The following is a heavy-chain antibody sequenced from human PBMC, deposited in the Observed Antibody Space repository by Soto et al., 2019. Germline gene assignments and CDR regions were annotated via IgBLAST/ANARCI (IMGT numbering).Heavy chain of an antibody. CDR1: GFTFSSYS. V-gene: IGHV3-21*01. J-gene: IGHJ3*02. CDR2: ISSSSSYI. D-gene: IGHD6-13*01. CDR3: ARAAADAFDI. Sequence: GGSLRLSCAASGFTFSSYSMNWVRQAPGKGLEWVSSISSSSSYIYYADSVKGRFTISRDKAKNSLYLQMNSLRAEATAVYYCARAAADAFDIWGQGTMVTVSS.